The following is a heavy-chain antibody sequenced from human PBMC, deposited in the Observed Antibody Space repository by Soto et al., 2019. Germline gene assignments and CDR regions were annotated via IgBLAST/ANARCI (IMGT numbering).Heavy chain of an antibody. CDR2: IYYRGTT. V-gene: IGHV4-31*03. J-gene: IGHJ5*01. CDR3: ARVSAGGTRWFDS. CDR1: SGSISTGVWY. Sequence: SETLSLTCSVSSGSISTGVWYWSWVREHPGKGLEWIGDIYYRGTTSYNPSLGSRVTISRDTSKNQVSLKLNSVTAADTAVYYCARVSAGGTRWFDSWGQG. D-gene: IGHD6-13*01.